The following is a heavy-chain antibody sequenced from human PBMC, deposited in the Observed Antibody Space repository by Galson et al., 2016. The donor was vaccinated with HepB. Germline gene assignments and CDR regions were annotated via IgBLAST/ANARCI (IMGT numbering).Heavy chain of an antibody. J-gene: IGHJ4*02. CDR2: IWSDGITT. CDR3: AGAHTIMLNYFDY. D-gene: IGHD3-16*01. V-gene: IGHV3-33*01. CDR1: GLTFSRDG. Sequence: SLRLSCAASGLTFSRDGMHWVRQPPGKGREWVAAIWSDGITTFYADSVKGRFPISKDKSKTTLLLQMNSLIAEDTAVYYCAGAHTIMLNYFDYWGQGTLVTVSS.